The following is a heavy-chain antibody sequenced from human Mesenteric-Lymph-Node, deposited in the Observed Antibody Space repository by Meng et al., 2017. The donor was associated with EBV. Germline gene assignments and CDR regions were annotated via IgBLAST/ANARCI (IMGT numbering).Heavy chain of an antibody. D-gene: IGHD3-10*01. V-gene: IGHV4-30-4*01. CDR1: GDSISSGGYY. CDR3: ARDRGADFLDY. J-gene: IGHJ4*02. CDR2: IYYDGYT. Sequence: QLQLQESGPGLVKPSXXLSLTCSLSGDSISSGGYYWTWIRQPPGKGLEWIGYIYYDGYTYYDPSLKSRVTMSVDTSKNQFSLKLSSVTAADTAIYYCARDRGADFLDYWGQGTLVTVSS.